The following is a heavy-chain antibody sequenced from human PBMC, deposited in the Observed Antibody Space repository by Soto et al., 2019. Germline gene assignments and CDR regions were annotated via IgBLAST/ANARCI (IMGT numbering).Heavy chain of an antibody. Sequence: EVFLLESGGGLVQPGGSLRLSCEASGFTFSNYAMNWVRQAPGKGLEWVSGASAGGDKIYYADSVVGRFTISRDNSNNTLYLQMHSLGAEDTALYYCYVASSNDWLGPWGQGTLVTVSS. V-gene: IGHV3-23*01. D-gene: IGHD3-10*02. J-gene: IGHJ5*02. CDR3: YVASSNDWLGP. CDR2: ASAGGDKI. CDR1: GFTFSNYA.